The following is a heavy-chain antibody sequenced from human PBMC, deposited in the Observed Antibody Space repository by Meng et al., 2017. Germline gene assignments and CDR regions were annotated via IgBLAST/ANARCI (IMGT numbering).Heavy chain of an antibody. CDR1: GGTFSSYA. CDR3: ARDLRDGYNYGPSAFDI. CDR2: IIPIFGTA. D-gene: IGHD5-24*01. V-gene: IGHV1-69*13. Sequence: SVKVSCKASGGTFSSYAISWVRQAPGQGLEWMGGIIPIFGTANYAQKFQGSVTITADESTSTAYMELSSLRSEDTAVYYCARDLRDGYNYGPSAFDIWGQGTMVTVSS. J-gene: IGHJ3*02.